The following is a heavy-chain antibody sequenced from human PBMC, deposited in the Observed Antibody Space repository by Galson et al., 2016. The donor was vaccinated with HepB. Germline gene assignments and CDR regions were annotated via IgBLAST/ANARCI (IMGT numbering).Heavy chain of an antibody. CDR3: ARHSGVSSVTYQGIDY. D-gene: IGHD1-26*01. V-gene: IGHV4-39*01. J-gene: IGHJ4*02. CDR2: IHYSGST. CDR1: GGSISRSAYY. Sequence: LSLTCTVSGGSISRSAYYWGWLRQPPGKGLEWIGSIHYSGSTSYYASLESRVTISVDTSKNQFSLNLRSVTAADTAVYYCARHSGVSSVTYQGIDYWGQGTLVTVSS.